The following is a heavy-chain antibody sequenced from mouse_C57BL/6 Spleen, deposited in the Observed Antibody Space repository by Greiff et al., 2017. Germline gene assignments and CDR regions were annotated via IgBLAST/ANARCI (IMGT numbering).Heavy chain of an antibody. Sequence: QVQLQQSGPELVKTGASVKISCKASGYAFSSSWMNWVKQRPGKGLEWIGRIYPGDGDTNYNGKVKGKATLTADKSSSTAYIQLSSLTSEDSAVYFCADYQAWFAYWGQGTLVTVSA. V-gene: IGHV1-82*01. CDR2: IYPGDGDT. CDR1: GYAFSSSW. CDR3: ADYQAWFAY. J-gene: IGHJ3*01. D-gene: IGHD1-1*02.